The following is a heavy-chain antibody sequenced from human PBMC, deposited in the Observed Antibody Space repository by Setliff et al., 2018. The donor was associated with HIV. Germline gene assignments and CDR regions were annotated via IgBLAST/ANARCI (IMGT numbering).Heavy chain of an antibody. CDR3: ASPANYYYESGVCGY. D-gene: IGHD3-10*01. CDR1: GYTFRAYY. Sequence: ASVKVSCKASGYTFRAYYIHWVRQAPGKGLEWMGRVDPEDGETKYAEKFQGRVTIMADTSTVTAYMEMSRLRSEDTAIYYCASPANYYYESGVCGYWGQGSLVTVSS. V-gene: IGHV1-69-2*01. J-gene: IGHJ4*02. CDR2: VDPEDGET.